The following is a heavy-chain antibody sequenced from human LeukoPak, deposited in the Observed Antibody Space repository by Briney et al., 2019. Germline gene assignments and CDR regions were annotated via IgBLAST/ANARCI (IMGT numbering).Heavy chain of an antibody. D-gene: IGHD6-19*01. CDR2: MNPNSGNT. V-gene: IGHV1-8*02. Sequence: ASVKVSCKASGYTFTGYYMHWVRQAPGQGLEWMGWMNPNSGNTGYAQKFQGRVTMTRNTSISTAYMELSSLRSEDTAVYYCARGHVRQWLVYYYYGMDVWGQGTTVTVSS. CDR3: ARGHVRQWLVYYYYGMDV. CDR1: GYTFTGYY. J-gene: IGHJ6*02.